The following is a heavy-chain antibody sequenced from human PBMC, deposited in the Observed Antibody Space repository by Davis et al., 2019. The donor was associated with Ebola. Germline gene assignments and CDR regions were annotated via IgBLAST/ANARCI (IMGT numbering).Heavy chain of an antibody. CDR3: ARDSWRYYESSVADY. CDR1: GYTFNDYY. Sequence: ASVKVSCKASGYTFNDYYIHWVRQAPGQGLEWMGWINPKSGATNYVQAFQGRVTMTRDTSISTAYMELRSLRSDDTAVYYCARDSWRYYESSVADYWGQGALVTVSS. V-gene: IGHV1-2*02. D-gene: IGHD3-22*01. CDR2: INPKSGAT. J-gene: IGHJ4*02.